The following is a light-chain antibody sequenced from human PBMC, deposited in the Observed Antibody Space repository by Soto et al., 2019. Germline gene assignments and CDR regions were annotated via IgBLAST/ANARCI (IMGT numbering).Light chain of an antibody. CDR2: GAS. V-gene: IGKV3-20*01. CDR1: QTLTNNY. J-gene: IGKJ5*01. Sequence: EIMLTQSPGTLSLSPGESATLSRRASQTLTNNYLAWYQQKPGQAPRVLIYGASYRATGIPVRFSGSGSGTDFALTISRLEPDDFAVYSCQQYGSSPITFGQGTRLEMK. CDR3: QQYGSSPIT.